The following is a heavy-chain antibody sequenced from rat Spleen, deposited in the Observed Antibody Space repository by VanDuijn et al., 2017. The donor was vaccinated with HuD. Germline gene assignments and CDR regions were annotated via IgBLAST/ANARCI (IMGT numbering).Heavy chain of an antibody. CDR1: GFIFSDHY. J-gene: IGHJ4*01. Sequence: EVKLVESGGGLVQPGRSLKLSCAASGFIFSDHYVTWVRQAPTTGLEWVATINYDGKSTFNRDSVRARFTSSRDNAKSTLYLQMDSLKSEDTATYYCARHGRGGTTYYYVMDVWGQGASVTVSS. CDR2: INYDGKST. D-gene: IGHD4-3*01. V-gene: IGHV5-29*01. CDR3: ARHGRGGTTYYYVMDV.